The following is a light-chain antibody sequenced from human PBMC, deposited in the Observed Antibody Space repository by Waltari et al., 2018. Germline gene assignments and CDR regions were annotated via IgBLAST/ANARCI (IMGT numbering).Light chain of an antibody. CDR2: GAS. J-gene: IGKJ4*01. CDR1: QSVSSSY. CDR3: QQYGSSPLT. Sequence: EIVLTQSPATLSLSPGDRATLPCRASQSVSSSYLAWYQQKPGQAPRLLISGASSRATGIPDRFSGSGSGTDFTLTISRLEPEDFAVYYCQQYGSSPLTFGGGTKVEIK. V-gene: IGKV3-20*01.